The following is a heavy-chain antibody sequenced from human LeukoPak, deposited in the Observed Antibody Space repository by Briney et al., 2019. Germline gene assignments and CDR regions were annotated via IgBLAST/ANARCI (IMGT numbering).Heavy chain of an antibody. CDR2: IYCNDDK. J-gene: IGHJ4*02. Sequence: SGPTLVKPTQTLTLTCTFSGFSLSTSGVGVGWIRQPPGKALEWLALIYCNDDKRYSPSLKSRLTITKDTSKNQVVLTMTNMDPVDTATYYCARERRTYYYDYYFDYWGQGTLVTVSS. CDR1: GFSLSTSGVG. V-gene: IGHV2-5*01. CDR3: ARERRTYYYDYYFDY. D-gene: IGHD3-10*01.